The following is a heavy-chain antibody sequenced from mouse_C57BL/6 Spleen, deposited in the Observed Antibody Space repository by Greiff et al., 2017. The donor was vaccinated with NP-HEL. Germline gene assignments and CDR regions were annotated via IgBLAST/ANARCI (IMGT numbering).Heavy chain of an antibody. J-gene: IGHJ2*01. CDR1: GYTFTSYW. CDR2: IDPSDSYT. Sequence: QVQLQQSGAELVRPGTSVNLSCKASGYTFTSYWMHWVKQRPGQGLEWIGVIDPSDSYTNYNQKFKGKATLTVDTSTSTAYLQLSSLTSEDSAVYYCARASGNFLFDYWGQGTTLTVSS. CDR3: ARASGNFLFDY. D-gene: IGHD2-1*01. V-gene: IGHV1-59*01.